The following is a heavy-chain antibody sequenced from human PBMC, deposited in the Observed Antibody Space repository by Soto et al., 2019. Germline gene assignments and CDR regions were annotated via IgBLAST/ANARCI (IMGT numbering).Heavy chain of an antibody. CDR1: GYSFTTHA. Sequence: VKVSCKASGYSFTTHAMIWVRQAPGQRPEWMGWINTGNGNTRYSPKFQGRVNITRDTSASTAYMELSSLKSEDTAVYYCARGEQLYHYYYGMDVWGQGSTVTVSS. J-gene: IGHJ6*02. CDR3: ARGEQLYHYYYGMDV. CDR2: INTGNGNT. V-gene: IGHV1-3*04.